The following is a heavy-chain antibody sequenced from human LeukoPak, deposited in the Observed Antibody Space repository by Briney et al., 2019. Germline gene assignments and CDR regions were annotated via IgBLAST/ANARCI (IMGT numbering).Heavy chain of an antibody. CDR2: INPNSGGT. J-gene: IGHJ4*02. CDR1: GYTFTGYY. V-gene: IGHV1-2*02. CDR3: ARAWLRLNPYFDY. Sequence: SVKVSCKASGYTFTGYYMHWVRQAPGQGLEWMGWINPNSGGTNYAQKFQGRVTMTRDTSISTSYMELSRLRSDDTAVYYCARAWLRLNPYFDYWGQGTLVTVSS. D-gene: IGHD5-12*01.